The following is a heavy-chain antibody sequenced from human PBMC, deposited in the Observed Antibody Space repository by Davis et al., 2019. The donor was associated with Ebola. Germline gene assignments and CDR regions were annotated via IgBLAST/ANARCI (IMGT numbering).Heavy chain of an antibody. D-gene: IGHD6-13*01. V-gene: IGHV3-23*01. CDR1: GFSFSIFA. CDR2: ISGSGGST. CDR3: AKVKYYSTWRGGFDS. J-gene: IGHJ4*02. Sequence: GGSLRLSCAASGFSFSIFAMTWVRQAPGKGLEWVSAISGSGGSTYYADSVKGRFTISRDSSKNTLYLQMDSPRAEDTAVYYCAKVKYYSTWRGGFDSWGQGTLVTVSS.